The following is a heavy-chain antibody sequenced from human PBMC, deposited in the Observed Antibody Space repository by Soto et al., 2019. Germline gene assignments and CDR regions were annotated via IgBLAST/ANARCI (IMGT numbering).Heavy chain of an antibody. CDR2: IWHDGGNK. V-gene: IGHV3-33*01. J-gene: IGHJ4*02. D-gene: IGHD3-16*01. CDR3: ARDGDVNTGFGKDY. CDR1: GFTFSSYG. Sequence: GGSLRLSCAASGFTFSSYGMHWVRQAPGKGLEWVAFIWHDGGNKFYAESVKGRFTISRDNSKNTLYLQMTSLSAEDTAMYYCARDGDVNTGFGKDYWGQGTLVTVSS.